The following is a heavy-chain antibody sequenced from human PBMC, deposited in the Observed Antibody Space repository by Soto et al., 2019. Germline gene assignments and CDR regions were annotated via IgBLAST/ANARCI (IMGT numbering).Heavy chain of an antibody. Sequence: QIQLVQSGAEVKKPGASVKVSCKASGYTFTTYGISWVRQAPGQGLEWMGWIDTYTENTKYGQQLQDRVTMTTDTSTSTASMEMRSLRSDDTARYYCTRDPGIAAPGRGLGDYWGQGTLVTVSS. J-gene: IGHJ4*02. V-gene: IGHV1-18*01. CDR1: GYTFTTYG. CDR2: IDTYTENT. D-gene: IGHD6-13*01. CDR3: TRDPGIAAPGRGLGDY.